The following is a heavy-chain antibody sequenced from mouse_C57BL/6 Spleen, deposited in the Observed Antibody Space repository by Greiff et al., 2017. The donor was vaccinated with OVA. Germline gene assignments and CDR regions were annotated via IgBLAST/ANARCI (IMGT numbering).Heavy chain of an antibody. CDR2: IAPNSGGT. CDR1: GYTFTSYW. D-gene: IGHD2-4*01. V-gene: IGHV1-72*01. J-gene: IGHJ2*01. CDR3: ARKDFGGDYGLDY. Sequence: QVQLQQPGAELVKPGASVKLSCKASGYTFTSYWMHWVKQRPGRGLEWIGRIAPNSGGTKYNEKFKSKAPLTVDKPSSTAYMQLSSLTSEDSAVYYCARKDFGGDYGLDYWGQGTTLTVSS.